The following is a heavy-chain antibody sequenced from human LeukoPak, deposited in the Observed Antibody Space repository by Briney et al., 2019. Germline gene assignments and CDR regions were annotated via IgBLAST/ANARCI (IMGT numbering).Heavy chain of an antibody. V-gene: IGHV3-30*18. CDR1: GFTFSSYG. CDR3: AKEAGGYCSSTSCPGAFDI. Sequence: PGGSLRPSCAASGFTFSSYGMHWVRQAPGKGLEWVAVISYDGSNKYYADSVKGRFTISRDNSKNTLYLQMNSLRAEDTAVYYCAKEAGGYCSSTSCPGAFDIWGQGTMVTVSS. CDR2: ISYDGSNK. J-gene: IGHJ3*02. D-gene: IGHD2-2*01.